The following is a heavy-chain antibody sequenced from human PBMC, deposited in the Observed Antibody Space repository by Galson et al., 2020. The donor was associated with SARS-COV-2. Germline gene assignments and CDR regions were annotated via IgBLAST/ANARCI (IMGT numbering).Heavy chain of an antibody. CDR2: IWYDGSNK. V-gene: IGHV3-33*06. CDR3: AKGGYSYGYAAGEFDY. J-gene: IGHJ4*02. CDR1: GFTFSSYG. D-gene: IGHD5-18*01. Sequence: GGSLRLSCAASGFTFSSYGMHWVRQAPGKWLEWVAVIWYDGSNKYYADSVKGRFTISRDNSKNTLYLQMNSLRAEDTAVYYCAKGGYSYGYAAGEFDYWVQGTLVTVSS.